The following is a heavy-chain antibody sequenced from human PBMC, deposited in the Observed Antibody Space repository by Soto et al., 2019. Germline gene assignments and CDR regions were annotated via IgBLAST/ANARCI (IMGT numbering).Heavy chain of an antibody. J-gene: IGHJ4*02. V-gene: IGHV1-2*02. Sequence: QVQLVQSGAEVKKPGASVKVSCKTSGYSFSEFRMHWVRQAPGQGLEWMGWVNPINGNTNYAQDFQGRVTITRDASTKTVYMELSSLTSDDTSKVYCARENWHFDYWGQGTLINVSS. CDR3: ARENWHFDY. CDR1: GYSFSEFR. CDR2: VNPINGNT.